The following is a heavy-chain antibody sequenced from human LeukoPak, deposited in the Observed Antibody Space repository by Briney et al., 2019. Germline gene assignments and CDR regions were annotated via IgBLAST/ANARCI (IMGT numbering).Heavy chain of an antibody. J-gene: IGHJ5*02. V-gene: IGHV3-30*04. CDR3: AKASYDSSGYYNWFDP. CDR1: GFTFSSYA. CDR2: ISYDGSNK. D-gene: IGHD3-22*01. Sequence: GRSLRLSCAASGFTFSSYAMHWVRQAPGKGLEWVAVISYDGSNKYYADSVKGRFTISRDNSKNTLYLQMNSLRAEDTAVYYCAKASYDSSGYYNWFDPWGQGTLVTVSS.